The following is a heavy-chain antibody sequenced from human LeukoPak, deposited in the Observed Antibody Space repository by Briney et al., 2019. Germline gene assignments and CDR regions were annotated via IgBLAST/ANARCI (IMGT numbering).Heavy chain of an antibody. Sequence: SETLSLTCAVYGGSFSGYYWSWIRQPPGKGLEWIGEINHSGSTNYNPSLKSRVTISVDTSKNQFSLKLSSVTAADTAVYYCARVANFWSGYYPKWGSWFDPWGQGTLVTVSS. CDR2: INHSGST. J-gene: IGHJ5*02. CDR1: GGSFSGYY. D-gene: IGHD3-3*01. CDR3: ARVANFWSGYYPKWGSWFDP. V-gene: IGHV4-34*01.